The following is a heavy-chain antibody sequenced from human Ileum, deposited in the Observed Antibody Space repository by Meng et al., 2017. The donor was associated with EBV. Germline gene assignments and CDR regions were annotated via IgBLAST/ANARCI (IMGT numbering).Heavy chain of an antibody. CDR1: GYTFTSSS. Sequence: QVQLVQSGSALKKPGASVKVSCQAAGYTFTSSSINWVRHAPGQGLEWMGWININTGNPTYAQGFTGRFVFSLDTSVSTAYLQIDSLKADDTAVYYCARGNGWRFDYWDQGTLVTVSS. CDR2: ININTGNP. J-gene: IGHJ4*02. CDR3: ARGNGWRFDY. V-gene: IGHV7-4-1*01. D-gene: IGHD6-19*01.